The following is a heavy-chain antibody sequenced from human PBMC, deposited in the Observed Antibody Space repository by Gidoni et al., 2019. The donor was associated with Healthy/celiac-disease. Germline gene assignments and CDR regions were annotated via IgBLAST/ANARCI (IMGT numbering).Heavy chain of an antibody. CDR2: IYYSGST. Sequence: QLQLQESGPGLVKPSETLSLTCTVSGGHISSSSYYWGWIRQPPRKGLEWIGSIYYSGSTYYNPSLKSRVTISVDTSKNQFSLKLSSVTAADTAVYYCASGNHIAAAGPNFDYWGQGTLVTVSS. CDR1: GGHISSSSYY. V-gene: IGHV4-39*01. J-gene: IGHJ4*02. D-gene: IGHD6-13*01. CDR3: ASGNHIAAAGPNFDY.